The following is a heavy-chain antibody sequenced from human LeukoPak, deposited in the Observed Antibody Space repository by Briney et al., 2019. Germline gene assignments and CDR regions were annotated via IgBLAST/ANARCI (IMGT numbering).Heavy chain of an antibody. CDR3: ATHYVDTAMVPTGVFDY. V-gene: IGHV4-34*01. Sequence: PSETLSLTCAVYGGSFSGYYWSWIRQPPGKGLEWIGEINHSGSTNYNPSLKSRVTKSVDTSKNQFSLKLSSVTAADTAVYYCATHYVDTAMVPTGVFDYWGQGTLVTVSS. J-gene: IGHJ4*02. D-gene: IGHD5-18*01. CDR2: INHSGST. CDR1: GGSFSGYY.